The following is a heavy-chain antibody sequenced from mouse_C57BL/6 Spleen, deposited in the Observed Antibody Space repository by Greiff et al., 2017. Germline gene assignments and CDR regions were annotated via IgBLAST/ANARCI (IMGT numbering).Heavy chain of an antibody. Sequence: QVQLQQSGAELVRPGASVTLSCKASGYTFTDYEMHWVKQTPVHGLEWIGAIDPETGGTAYNQKFKGKAILTADKSSSTAYMELRSLTSEDSAVYYCTREGGYYEGGFDYWGQGTTLTVSS. J-gene: IGHJ2*01. V-gene: IGHV1-15*01. CDR1: GYTFTDYE. CDR3: TREGGYYEGGFDY. CDR2: IDPETGGT. D-gene: IGHD2-3*01.